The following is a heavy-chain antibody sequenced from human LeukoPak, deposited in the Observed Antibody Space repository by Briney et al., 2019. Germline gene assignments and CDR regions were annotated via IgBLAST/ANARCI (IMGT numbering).Heavy chain of an antibody. J-gene: IGHJ6*02. CDR3: ASLAGWARAGELELRYYYYGMDV. V-gene: IGHV3-30-3*01. Sequence: PGGSLRLSCAASGFTFSSYAMHWVRQAPGKGLEWVAVIPYDGSNKYYADSVKGRFTISRDNSKNTLYLQMNSLRAEDTAVYYCASLAGWARAGELELRYYYYGMDVWGQGTTVTVSS. CDR2: IPYDGSNK. D-gene: IGHD1-7*01. CDR1: GFTFSSYA.